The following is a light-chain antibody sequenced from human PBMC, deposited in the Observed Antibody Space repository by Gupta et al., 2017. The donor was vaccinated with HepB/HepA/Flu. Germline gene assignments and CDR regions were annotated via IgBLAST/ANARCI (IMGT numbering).Light chain of an antibody. V-gene: IGKV3-20*01. Sequence: EIVLTQSPGTLSLSPGERAILSCRASQSVSSGYLAWYQQKPGQAPRLLIYNTSSRATGIPDRFSGSGSGTDFTLTISRLEPEDFAVFYCQQDDSSPRTFGGGTKVEIK. J-gene: IGKJ4*02. CDR2: NTS. CDR1: QSVSSGY. CDR3: QQDDSSPRT.